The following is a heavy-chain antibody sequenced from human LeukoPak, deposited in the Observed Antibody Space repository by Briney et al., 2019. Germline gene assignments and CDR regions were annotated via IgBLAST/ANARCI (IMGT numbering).Heavy chain of an antibody. CDR3: AGYGDYDRRVDY. CDR2: ISGDGGST. D-gene: IGHD4-17*01. J-gene: IGHJ4*02. Sequence: GGSLRLSCAASGFTFDDYAMHWVRQAPGKGLEWVSLISGDGGSTYYADSVKGRFTISRDNSKNSLYLQMNSLRTEGTALYYCAGYGDYDRRVDYWGQGTLVTVSS. CDR1: GFTFDDYA. V-gene: IGHV3-43*02.